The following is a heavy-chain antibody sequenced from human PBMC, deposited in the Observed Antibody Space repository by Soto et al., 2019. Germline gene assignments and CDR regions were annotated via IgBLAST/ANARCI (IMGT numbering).Heavy chain of an antibody. D-gene: IGHD3-10*01. CDR3: ARDLRFGGTHYGMDV. CDR2: IYYTGIT. CDR1: GGSISGYY. J-gene: IGHJ6*02. V-gene: IGHV4-59*01. Sequence: SETLSLTCTVSGGSISGYYRTWIRQPPGKGLEWIGYIYYTGITNYNPSLETRLTISVDTSKNQFSLKVNSVTAADTAVYYCARDLRFGGTHYGMDVWGQGTTVIVSS.